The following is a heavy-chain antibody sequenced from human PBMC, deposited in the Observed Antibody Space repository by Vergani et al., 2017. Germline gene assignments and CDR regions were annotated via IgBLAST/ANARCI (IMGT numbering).Heavy chain of an antibody. J-gene: IGHJ4*02. CDR2: IIPIFGTA. Sequence: QVQLVQSGAEVKKPGSSVKVSCKASGGTFSSYAISWVRQAPGQGLEWMGGIIPIFGTANYEKKFQGRVTITADESTSTAYMELSSLRSEDTAVYYCARADRDIVVVPAAFYFDYWGQGTLVTVSS. D-gene: IGHD2-2*01. V-gene: IGHV1-69*01. CDR1: GGTFSSYA. CDR3: ARADRDIVVVPAAFYFDY.